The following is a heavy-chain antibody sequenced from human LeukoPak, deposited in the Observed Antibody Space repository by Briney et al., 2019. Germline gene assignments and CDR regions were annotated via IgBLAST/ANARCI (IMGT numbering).Heavy chain of an antibody. D-gene: IGHD3-3*01. CDR2: IIPIFGTA. CDR1: GGTFSSYA. J-gene: IGHJ4*02. Sequence: SVKVSCXASGGTFSSYAINWVRQAPGQGLEWMGGIIPIFGTANYAQKFQGRVTITTDESTSTAYMELSSLRSEDTAVYYCARVIDFWSGYSVDYWGQGTLVTVSS. CDR3: ARVIDFWSGYSVDY. V-gene: IGHV1-69*05.